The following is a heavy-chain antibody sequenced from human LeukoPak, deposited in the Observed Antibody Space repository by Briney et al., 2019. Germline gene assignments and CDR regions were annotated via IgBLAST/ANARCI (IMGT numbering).Heavy chain of an antibody. CDR2: ISGSAGTT. V-gene: IGHV3-23*01. CDR1: GFTFSAYA. D-gene: IGHD2-15*01. CDR3: AIHRRWYSFDQ. Sequence: GGSLRLSCAASGFTFSAYAMSWVPEAPGGGLEWVSTISGSAGTTYYADSVKGRLAISRDNSKNTLYLQIFRLRAEHTAVYYCAIHRRWYSFDQWGQGTLVTVSS. J-gene: IGHJ4*02.